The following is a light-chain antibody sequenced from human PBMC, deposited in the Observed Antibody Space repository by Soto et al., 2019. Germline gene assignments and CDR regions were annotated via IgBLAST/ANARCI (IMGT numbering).Light chain of an antibody. CDR1: QDIGNY. J-gene: IGKJ5*01. CDR3: QQYYNVPIT. CDR2: DAS. Sequence: DIQMTQSPSSLSASVGDRVTITCQASQDIGNYLNWYQQRPGKAPKLLILDASSLDTGVPSRFSGSGSGTDFTFTISSLQSEDIATYYCQQYYNVPITFCQGTRLEIK. V-gene: IGKV1-33*01.